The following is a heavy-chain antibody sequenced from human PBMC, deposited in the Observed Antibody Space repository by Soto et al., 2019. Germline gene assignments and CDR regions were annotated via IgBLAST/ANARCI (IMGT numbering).Heavy chain of an antibody. CDR2: IYHSGST. D-gene: IGHD6-6*01. CDR3: ARVDPVGYSSSSPFDY. V-gene: IGHV4-4*02. J-gene: IGHJ4*02. CDR1: GGSISSSNW. Sequence: PSETLSLTCAVSGGSISSSNWWSWVRQPPGKGLEWIGEIYHSGSTNYNPSLKSRVTISVDKSKNQFSLKLSSVTAADTAVYYCARVDPVGYSSSSPFDYWGQGTLVTVSS.